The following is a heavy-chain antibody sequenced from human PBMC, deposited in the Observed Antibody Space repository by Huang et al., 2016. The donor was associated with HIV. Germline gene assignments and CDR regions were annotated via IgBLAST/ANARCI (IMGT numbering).Heavy chain of an antibody. D-gene: IGHD3-3*01. CDR1: GGSFTGNY. CDR3: ARQWTILEWLLGLDV. CDR2: VNDSGAT. J-gene: IGHJ6*02. Sequence: QMQLQQRGAGLLKPSETLSLTCGVSGGSFTGNYLTWIRQAPGKGLEGIGEVNDSGATHYNPSLNGRVTRALDKSNRELSLNLRSVTAADTAVYYCARQWTILEWLLGLDVWGQGTTVIVSS. V-gene: IGHV4-34*02.